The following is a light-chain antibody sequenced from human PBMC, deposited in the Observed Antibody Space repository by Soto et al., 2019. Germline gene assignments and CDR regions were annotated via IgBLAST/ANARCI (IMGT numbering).Light chain of an antibody. J-gene: IGKJ4*01. CDR1: QSLLHRDGKTY. CDR3: MQNIDFPLT. V-gene: IGKV2D-29*01. CDR2: ELS. Sequence: DVVMTQTPLSLSVTPGQSASISCKSSQSLLHRDGKTYLYWYLQRPGQPPQLLIYELSKRFSGVSERFSGSGSGTDFTLKFSRVEADDVGVYYCMQNIDFPLTFGGGTKVEIK.